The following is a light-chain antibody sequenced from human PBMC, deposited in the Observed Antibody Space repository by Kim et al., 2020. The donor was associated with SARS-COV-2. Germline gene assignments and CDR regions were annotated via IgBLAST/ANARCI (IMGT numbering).Light chain of an antibody. CDR2: GAS. CDR1: QDVSSY. J-gene: IGKJ4*01. V-gene: IGKV1-17*03. Sequence: ASIADRITITCRASQDVSSYLAWFQQKPGKVPQRLIYGASSRQSGVPSRFSGRGSGTEFTLTISGLQPEDFATYYCLQHNSYPLTFGGGTKVDIK. CDR3: LQHNSYPLT.